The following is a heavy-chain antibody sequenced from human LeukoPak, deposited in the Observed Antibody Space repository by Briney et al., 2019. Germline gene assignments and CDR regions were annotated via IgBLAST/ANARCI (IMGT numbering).Heavy chain of an antibody. CDR1: GFTVSSNY. Sequence: GGSLRLACAASGFTVSSNYMSWVRHAPGKGLEWVSVIYSGGSTYYADSVKGRFTISRDNSKNTLCLQMNSLRAEDTAVYYCARLSRGYDYVWGTFDYWGQGTLVTVSS. D-gene: IGHD3-16*01. V-gene: IGHV3-66*01. CDR2: IYSGGST. CDR3: ARLSRGYDYVWGTFDY. J-gene: IGHJ4*02.